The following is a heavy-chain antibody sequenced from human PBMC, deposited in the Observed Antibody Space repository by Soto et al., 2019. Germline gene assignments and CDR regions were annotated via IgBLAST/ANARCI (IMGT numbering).Heavy chain of an antibody. Sequence: GGSLRLSCAASGSTFSSYSMNWVRQAPGKGLEWVSSISSSSSYIYYADSVKGRFTISRDNAKNSLYLQMNSLRAEDTAVYYCARLAERITIFGVVRYYYYGMDVWGQGTTVTVSS. CDR3: ARLAERITIFGVVRYYYYGMDV. CDR2: ISSSSSYI. CDR1: GSTFSSYS. V-gene: IGHV3-21*01. J-gene: IGHJ6*02. D-gene: IGHD3-3*01.